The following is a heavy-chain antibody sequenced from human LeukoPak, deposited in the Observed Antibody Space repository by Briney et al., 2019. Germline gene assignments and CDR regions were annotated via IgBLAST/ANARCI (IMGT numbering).Heavy chain of an antibody. CDR3: ARLFPIFGVVIRGWFDP. D-gene: IGHD3-3*01. V-gene: IGHV3-21*01. J-gene: IGHJ5*02. CDR1: GFTFSSYS. Sequence: KSGGSLRLSCAASGFTFSSYSMNWVRQAPGKGLEWVSSISSSSSYIYYADSVKGRFTISRDNAKNSLYLQINSLRAEDTAVYYCARLFPIFGVVIRGWFDPWGQGTLVTVSS. CDR2: ISSSSSYI.